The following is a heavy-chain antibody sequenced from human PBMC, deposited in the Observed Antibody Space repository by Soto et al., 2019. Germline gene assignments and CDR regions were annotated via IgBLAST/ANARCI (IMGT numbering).Heavy chain of an antibody. CDR3: ARTLGAARSYYYYGMDV. Sequence: SVKVSCKASGGTFSSYAMSWVRQAPGQGLEWMGGIIPIFGTANYAQKFQGRVTITADESTSTAYMELSSLRSEDTAVYYCARTLGAARSYYYYGMDVWGQGTTVTVSS. J-gene: IGHJ6*02. V-gene: IGHV1-69*13. CDR2: IIPIFGTA. CDR1: GGTFSSYA. D-gene: IGHD6-6*01.